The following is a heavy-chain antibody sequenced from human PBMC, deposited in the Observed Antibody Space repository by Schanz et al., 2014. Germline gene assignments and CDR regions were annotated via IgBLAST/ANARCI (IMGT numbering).Heavy chain of an antibody. J-gene: IGHJ4*02. D-gene: IGHD3-10*01. CDR3: ARGRGFYDY. Sequence: QVQLVQSGAEVKKPGASVKVSCKASGYTFTSDSMHWVRQAPGQGLEWMGIINPSGGGTSYALRFQDRVTVTRDTSRSTVYMELSSLRSEDTAVHYCARGRGFYDYWGQGTLVTVSS. CDR2: INPSGGGT. V-gene: IGHV1-46*01. CDR1: GYTFTSDS.